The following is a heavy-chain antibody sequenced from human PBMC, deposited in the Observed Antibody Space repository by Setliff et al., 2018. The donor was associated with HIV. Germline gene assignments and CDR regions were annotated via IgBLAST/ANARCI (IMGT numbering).Heavy chain of an antibody. D-gene: IGHD3-3*01. CDR3: ARQFLDWSNDYFSRYYMDV. Sequence: ASVKVSCKASGYTFTSYGISWVRQAPGQGLEWMGWISAHNGNTHYAQRLQGGVTMTTDTSTRTAYMELRSLRSDDTAVYYCARQFLDWSNDYFSRYYMDVWGKGTTVTVSS. V-gene: IGHV1-18*01. CDR2: ISAHNGNT. J-gene: IGHJ6*03. CDR1: GYTFTSYG.